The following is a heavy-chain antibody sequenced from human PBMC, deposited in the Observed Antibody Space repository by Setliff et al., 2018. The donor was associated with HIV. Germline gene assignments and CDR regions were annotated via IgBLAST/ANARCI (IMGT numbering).Heavy chain of an antibody. CDR1: GYSISSGYY. V-gene: IGHV4-38-2*01. Sequence: SETLSLTCAVSGYSISSGYYWGWIRQPPGKGLEWIGSIYYSGSTYYAPSLQSRVTISIDKARDQFSLKLSSVTAADTAVYFCARHDNYDNGGYYNLYYFDSWGPGTLVTVSS. CDR2: IYYSGST. J-gene: IGHJ4*02. CDR3: ARHDNYDNGGYYNLYYFDS. D-gene: IGHD3-22*01.